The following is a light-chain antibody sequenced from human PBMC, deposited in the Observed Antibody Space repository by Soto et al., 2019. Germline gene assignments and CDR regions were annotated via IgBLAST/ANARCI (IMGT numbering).Light chain of an antibody. CDR2: GAS. CDR3: QQYGGSPFT. V-gene: IGKV3-20*01. Sequence: EIVLTQSPGTLSLSPGERATLSCRASQSVSNNLACIQQKPGQTPRLLMYGASSRATGIPDRFSGSGSGTRFTLTISRLEPEDFAVYYCQQYGGSPFTFGPGTKVEI. CDR1: QSVSNN. J-gene: IGKJ3*01.